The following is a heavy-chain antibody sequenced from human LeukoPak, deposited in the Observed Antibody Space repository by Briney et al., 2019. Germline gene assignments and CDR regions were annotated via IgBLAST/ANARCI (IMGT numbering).Heavy chain of an antibody. CDR3: ARRSVGATRIIDY. CDR1: GGSISSSSYY. D-gene: IGHD1-26*01. CDR2: IYYSGST. Sequence: KPSETLSLTCTVSGGSISSSSYYWGWIRQPPGKGLEWIGSIYYSGSTYYNPSLKSRVTISVDTSKNQFSLKLSSVTAADTAVYYCARRSVGATRIIDYWGQGTLVTVS. J-gene: IGHJ4*02. V-gene: IGHV4-39*01.